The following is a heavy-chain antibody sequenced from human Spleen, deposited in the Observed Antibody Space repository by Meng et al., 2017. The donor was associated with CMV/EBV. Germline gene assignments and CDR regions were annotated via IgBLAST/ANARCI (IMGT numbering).Heavy chain of an antibody. CDR1: GFNFSSYW. J-gene: IGHJ4*02. CDR3: ARGSYDSSGYYPKVLPGNFDY. Sequence: GGSLRLSCTASGFNFSSYWMSWVRQAPGKGLEWVSYISSSGSTIYYADSVKGRFTISRDNAKNSLYLQMNSLRAEDTAVYYWARGSYDSSGYYPKVLPGNFDYWGEGTLVTVSS. V-gene: IGHV3-48*03. CDR2: ISSSGSTI. D-gene: IGHD3-22*01.